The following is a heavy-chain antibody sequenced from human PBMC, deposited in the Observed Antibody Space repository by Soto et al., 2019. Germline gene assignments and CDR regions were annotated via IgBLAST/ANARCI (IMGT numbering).Heavy chain of an antibody. V-gene: IGHV2-70*01. CDR1: GFSLSTSGMC. CDR2: IDWDDDK. Sequence: SGPTLVNPTQTLTLTCTFSGFSLSTSGMCVSWIRQPPGKALEWLALIDWDDDKYYSTSLKTRLTISKDTSKNQVVLTMTNMDPVDTATYYCARMYCYDSSGSRGAFDIWGRDNGHRLL. CDR3: ARMYCYDSSGSRGAFDI. D-gene: IGHD3-22*01. J-gene: IGHJ3*02.